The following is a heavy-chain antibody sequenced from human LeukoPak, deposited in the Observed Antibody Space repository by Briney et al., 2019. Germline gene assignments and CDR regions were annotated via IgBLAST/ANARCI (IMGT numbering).Heavy chain of an antibody. Sequence: PGGSLTLYCAASEFIFSGYWMNWVRQAPGKGLELVANIKQDGSEKPYVDCVWGRFTISRDNAKNCLYLQMNSLRVEDAAVYYWARDGFVGAADYWGQGTLVTVSS. CDR2: IKQDGSEK. J-gene: IGHJ4*02. V-gene: IGHV3-7*01. CDR3: ARDGFVGAADY. D-gene: IGHD6-13*01. CDR1: EFIFSGYW.